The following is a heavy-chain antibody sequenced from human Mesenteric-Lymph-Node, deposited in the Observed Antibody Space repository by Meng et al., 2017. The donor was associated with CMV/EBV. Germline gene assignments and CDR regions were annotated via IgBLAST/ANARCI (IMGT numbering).Heavy chain of an antibody. CDR3: ARLGYGINSGFDY. Sequence: GESLKISCAASGFTFSTYSMNWVRQAPGKGLEWVSSITSSTNYIYYADSVKGRFTISRDNAKNSVYLQMNSLRAEDTAVYYCARLGYGINSGFDYWGQGTLVTVSS. V-gene: IGHV3-21*01. D-gene: IGHD4-23*01. CDR2: ITSSTNYI. CDR1: GFTFSTYS. J-gene: IGHJ4*02.